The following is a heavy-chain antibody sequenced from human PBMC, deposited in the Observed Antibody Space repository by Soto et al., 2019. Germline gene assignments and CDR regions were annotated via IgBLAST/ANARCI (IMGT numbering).Heavy chain of an antibody. CDR2: IWHDGGNK. V-gene: IGHV3-33*01. J-gene: IGHJ4*02. CDR1: GFTFSSYG. Sequence: PGGSLIVSCAASGFTFSSYGMHWVRQAPGKGLEGVAFIWHDGGNKFYAESVKGRFTISRDNSKNTLYLQMTSLSAEDTAMYYCARDGDVNTGFGKDYWGQGTLVTVSS. CDR3: ARDGDVNTGFGKDY. D-gene: IGHD3-16*01.